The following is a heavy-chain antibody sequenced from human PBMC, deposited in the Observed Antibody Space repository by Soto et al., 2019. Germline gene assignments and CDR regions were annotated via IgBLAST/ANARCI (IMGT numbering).Heavy chain of an antibody. J-gene: IGHJ4*02. D-gene: IGHD1-26*01. CDR2: ISANTLGT. CDR1: EITFSAYA. V-gene: IGHV3-23*01. Sequence: GGSLRLSCAASEITFSAYAMGWVRQTPGKGLEWVSGISANTLGTYYAYSVKGRFTVSRDNSNNILYLQMNFLRAEDTALYYWAKRRGGTYLVDHWGQGILVTVS. CDR3: AKRRGGTYLVDH.